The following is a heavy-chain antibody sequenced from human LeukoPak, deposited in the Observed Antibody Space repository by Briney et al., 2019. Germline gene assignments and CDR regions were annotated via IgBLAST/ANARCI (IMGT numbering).Heavy chain of an antibody. CDR2: IYYTGKI. CDR3: ARRVGKYPAYYFDF. J-gene: IGHJ4*02. CDR1: GDSISTGGHY. D-gene: IGHD2-2*01. Sequence: SETLSLTCTVSGDSISTGGHYWSWIRHQSGKGLEWIAYIYYTGKINYNPSLKSRVSMSVDTSNSQFSLRLNSVTAADTAVYFCARRVGKYPAYYFDFWGQGTLVTVSS. V-gene: IGHV4-31*03.